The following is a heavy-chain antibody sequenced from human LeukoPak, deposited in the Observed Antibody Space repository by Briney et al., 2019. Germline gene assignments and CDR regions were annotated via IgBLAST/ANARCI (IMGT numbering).Heavy chain of an antibody. J-gene: IGHJ3*02. CDR2: ISGSGGST. CDR3: ASHTAMATDAFDI. CDR1: GFTFSSYA. Sequence: GGSLRLSCAASGFTFSSYATSWVRQAPGKGLEWVSAISGSGGSTYYADSVKGRFTISRDNSKNTLYLQMNSLRAEDTAVYYCASHTAMATDAFDIWGQGTMVTVSS. D-gene: IGHD5-18*01. V-gene: IGHV3-23*01.